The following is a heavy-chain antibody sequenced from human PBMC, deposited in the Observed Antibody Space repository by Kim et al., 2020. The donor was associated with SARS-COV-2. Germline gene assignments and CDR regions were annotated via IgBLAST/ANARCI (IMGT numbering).Heavy chain of an antibody. CDR2: IDNSSSNI. Sequence: GGSLRLSCAASGFTFSSYNMNWVRQAPGKGLEWVSSIDNSSSNIYYADSVKGRFTISRDNAKNSLYLQMNSLRAEDTAVFYCARVLVPAAYYYSAMDVWG. J-gene: IGHJ6*01. D-gene: IGHD2-2*01. CDR3: ARVLVPAAYYYSAMDV. V-gene: IGHV3-21*01. CDR1: GFTFSSYN.